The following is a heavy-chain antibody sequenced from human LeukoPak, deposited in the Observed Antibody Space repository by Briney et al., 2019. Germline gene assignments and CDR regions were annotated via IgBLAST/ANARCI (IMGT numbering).Heavy chain of an antibody. CDR3: AHIDSCSTSCYRLDY. D-gene: IGHD2-2*01. CDR1: GFSLSTSGVG. J-gene: IGHJ4*02. V-gene: IGHV2-5*01. Sequence: SGPTLVKPTQTLTLTCTFSGFSLSTSGVGVGWIRQPPGKALEWLALIYWNDDKRYSPSLKSRLTITKDTSKNQVVLTMTNIDPVDTATYYCAHIDSCSTSCYRLDYWGQGTLVTVSS. CDR2: IYWNDDK.